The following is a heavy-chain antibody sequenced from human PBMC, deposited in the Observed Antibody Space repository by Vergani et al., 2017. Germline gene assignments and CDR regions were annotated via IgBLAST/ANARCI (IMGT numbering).Heavy chain of an antibody. D-gene: IGHD1-1*01. CDR3: ARETTDDVGSYYYYGMYV. Sequence: QVQLVESGGGVVQPGRSLRLSCAASGFTFSSYGMHWVRQAPGKGLEWVAVIWYDGSNKYYADSVKGRFTISRDNSKNTLYLQMNSLRAEDTAVYYCARETTDDVGSYYYYGMYVWGRGSTVTVSS. CDR2: IWYDGSNK. CDR1: GFTFSSYG. V-gene: IGHV3-33*01. J-gene: IGHJ6*04.